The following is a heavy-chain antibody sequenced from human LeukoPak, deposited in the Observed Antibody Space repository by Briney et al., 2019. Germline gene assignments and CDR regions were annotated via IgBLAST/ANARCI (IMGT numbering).Heavy chain of an antibody. J-gene: IGHJ6*02. CDR1: GFAFSSYA. D-gene: IGHD3-3*01. V-gene: IGHV3-30-3*01. CDR3: AREGSADFWSGWDYYYGMDV. Sequence: GGSLRLSCAASGFAFSSYAMHWVRQAPGKGLEWVAVISYDGSNKYYADSVKGRFTISRDNSKNTLYLQMNSLRAEDTAVYYCAREGSADFWSGWDYYYGMDVWGQGTTVTVSS. CDR2: ISYDGSNK.